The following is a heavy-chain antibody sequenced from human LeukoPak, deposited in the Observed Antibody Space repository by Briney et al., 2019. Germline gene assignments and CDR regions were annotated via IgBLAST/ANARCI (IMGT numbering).Heavy chain of an antibody. D-gene: IGHD3-10*01. CDR3: ARDPTYYYGSGSYYSLYNWFDP. V-gene: IGHV3-21*01. Sequence: GGSLRLSCAASGFTFSSYNMNWVRQAPGKGLEWVSSISSSSSYIYYADSVKGRFTISRDNAKNSLYLQMNSLRAEDTAVYYCARDPTYYYGSGSYYSLYNWFDPWGQGTLVTVSS. CDR2: ISSSSSYI. CDR1: GFTFSSYN. J-gene: IGHJ5*02.